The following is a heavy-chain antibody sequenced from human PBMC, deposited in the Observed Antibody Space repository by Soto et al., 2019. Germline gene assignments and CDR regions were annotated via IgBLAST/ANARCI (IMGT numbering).Heavy chain of an antibody. Sequence: PSETLSLTCTVSGGAISNTTYYWGWIRQPPGKRLEWIGSVSFSGSKYYNPSLKSRVTFSIDTSKTLISLKVRSVTAADTAVYYCARGTTWQGRDWLDPWGQGTLVTVSS. V-gene: IGHV4-39*01. CDR1: GGAISNTTYY. CDR3: ARGTTWQGRDWLDP. J-gene: IGHJ5*02. CDR2: VSFSGSK.